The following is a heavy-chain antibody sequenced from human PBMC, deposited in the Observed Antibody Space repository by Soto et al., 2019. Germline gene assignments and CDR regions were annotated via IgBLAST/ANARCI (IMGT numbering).Heavy chain of an antibody. D-gene: IGHD3-10*01. J-gene: IGHJ4*02. CDR2: IWYDGSNK. CDR1: GFIFRNYG. CDR3: ARGYSSGSGTFDY. Sequence: GGSLRLSCATSGFIFRNYGIHWVRQAPGKGLEWVTVIWYDGSNKYYADSVKGRFTISRDNSKNTVFLQMNSLRAEDTAVYYCARGYSSGSGTFDYWGLGTLVTVSS. V-gene: IGHV3-33*01.